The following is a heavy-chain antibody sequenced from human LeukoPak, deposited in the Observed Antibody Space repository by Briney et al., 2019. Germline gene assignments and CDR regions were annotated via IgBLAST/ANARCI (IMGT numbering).Heavy chain of an antibody. CDR1: NYSITSGYF. D-gene: IGHD6-13*01. V-gene: IGHV4-38-2*01. CDR2: IYHSGTT. CDR3: ARGRAAAYYFDS. Sequence: PSEALSLTCAVSNYSITSGYFWGGIRQPPGKGLEWIASIYHSGTTYYNPSLKSRVTMSVDTSKKQISLKLTSVTSADTAMYYCARGRAAAYYFDSWGQGTQVTISS. J-gene: IGHJ4*02.